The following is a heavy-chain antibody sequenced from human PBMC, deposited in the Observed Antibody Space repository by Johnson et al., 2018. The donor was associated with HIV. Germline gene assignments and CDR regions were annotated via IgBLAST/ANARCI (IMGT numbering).Heavy chain of an antibody. J-gene: IGHJ3*02. CDR3: ASGDELGDDAFDI. V-gene: IGHV3-NL1*01. CDR1: GFTFSSYG. D-gene: IGHD7-27*01. Sequence: QVQLVESGGGVVQPGGSLRLSCAASGFTFSSYGMHWVRQAPGKGLEWVSVIYSGGRTYYTDSVKGRFTISRDNSRDTVHLQMNSLRAEDTALYYCASGDELGDDAFDIWGQGTVVTVS. CDR2: IYSGGRT.